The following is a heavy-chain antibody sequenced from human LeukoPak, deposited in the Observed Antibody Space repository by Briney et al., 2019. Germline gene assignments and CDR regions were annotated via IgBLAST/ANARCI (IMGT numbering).Heavy chain of an antibody. J-gene: IGHJ4*02. CDR2: IIPILGIA. CDR3: AIRDGWTQYDH. CDR1: GGTFSSYA. V-gene: IGHV1-69*04. Sequence: GSSVKVSCKASGGTFSSYAISWVRQAPGQGLEWMGRIIPILGIANYAQKFQGRVTITADKSTSTAYMELSSLRSEDTAVYFCAIRDGWTQYDHWGQGTLVTVSS. D-gene: IGHD5-24*01.